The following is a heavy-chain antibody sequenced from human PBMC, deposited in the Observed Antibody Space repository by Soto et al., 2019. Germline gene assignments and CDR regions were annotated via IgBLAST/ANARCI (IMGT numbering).Heavy chain of an antibody. Sequence: ASVKVSCKASGYTFTSYAMHWVRQAPGQRLEWMGWINAGNGNTKYSQKFQGRVTITRDTSASTAYMELSSLRSEDTAVYYCARDSSGSSSSDYCGQGTLVTVST. D-gene: IGHD3-22*01. J-gene: IGHJ4*02. CDR1: GYTFTSYA. CDR2: INAGNGNT. CDR3: ARDSSGSSSSDY. V-gene: IGHV1-3*01.